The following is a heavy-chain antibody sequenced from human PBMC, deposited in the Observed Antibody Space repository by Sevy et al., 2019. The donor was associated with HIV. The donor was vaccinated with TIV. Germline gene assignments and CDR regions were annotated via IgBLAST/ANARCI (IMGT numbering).Heavy chain of an antibody. CDR1: GLNFSSYG. V-gene: IGHV3-30*18. CDR3: AKESGSYYDFWSGHDAFDI. CDR2: ISYDGSSK. J-gene: IGHJ3*02. Sequence: GGSLRLSCAASGLNFSSYGMHWVRQAPGKGLEWVAVISYDGSSKYYAESVKGRFTISRDNSKNTLYLQISSLRAEDTAVYYCAKESGSYYDFWSGHDAFDIWGQGTMVTVSS. D-gene: IGHD3-3*01.